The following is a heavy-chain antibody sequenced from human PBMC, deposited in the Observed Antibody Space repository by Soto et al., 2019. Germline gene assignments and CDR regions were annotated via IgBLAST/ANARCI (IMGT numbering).Heavy chain of an antibody. V-gene: IGHV1-69*12. D-gene: IGHD3-22*01. CDR3: ARDGYYDDSSGYYYYFDY. CDR1: GGTFSSYA. J-gene: IGHJ4*02. CDR2: IIPIFGTA. Sequence: QVQLVQSGAEVKKPGSSVKVSCKASGGTFSSYAISWVRQAPGQGLEWMGGIIPIFGTANYAQKFQGRVTITAEESTRTAYMELSSLRSEDTAVYYCARDGYYDDSSGYYYYFDYWGQGTLVTVSS.